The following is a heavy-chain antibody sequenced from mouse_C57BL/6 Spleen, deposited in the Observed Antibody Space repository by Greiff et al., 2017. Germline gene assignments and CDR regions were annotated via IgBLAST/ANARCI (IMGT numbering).Heavy chain of an antibody. J-gene: IGHJ2*01. CDR1: GYAFSSSW. CDR3: ASPDYYGGSHYFDY. Sequence: QVQLQQSGPELVKPGASVKISCKASGYAFSSSWMNWVKQRPGKGLEWIGRIYPGDGGTNYNGKFKGKATLTADKSSSTAYMPLSSLTSEDSAVSFGASPDYYGGSHYFDYWGQGTTLTVSS. CDR2: IYPGDGGT. V-gene: IGHV1-82*01. D-gene: IGHD1-1*01.